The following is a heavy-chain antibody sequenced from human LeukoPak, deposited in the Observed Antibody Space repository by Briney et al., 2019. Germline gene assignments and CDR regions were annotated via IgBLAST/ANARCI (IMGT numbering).Heavy chain of an antibody. V-gene: IGHV4-4*07. CDR3: ARVLGSTMNYYYYMDV. D-gene: IGHD1-26*01. CDR1: GGSISSYY. CDR2: IYTSGST. J-gene: IGHJ6*03. Sequence: ASETLSLTCTVSGGSISSYYWSWIRLPAGKGLEWIGRIYTSGSTNYNPSLKSRVTMSVDTSKNQFSLKLSSVTAADTAVYYCARVLGSTMNYYYYMDVWGKGTTVTISS.